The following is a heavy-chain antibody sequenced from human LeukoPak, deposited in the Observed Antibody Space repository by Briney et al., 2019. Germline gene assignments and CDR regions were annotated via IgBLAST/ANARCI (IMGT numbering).Heavy chain of an antibody. CDR2: ILPIFGTA. D-gene: IGHD4-17*01. CDR3: ARDNSPYTTVTTYFAY. V-gene: IGHV1-69*06. Sequence: SVKVSCKASGGTFSSYAISWVRQAPGQGLEWMGGILPIFGTANYAQKFQGRVTITADKSTSTAYMELSSLRSEDTAVYYCARDNSPYTTVTTYFAYWGQGTLVTVSS. CDR1: GGTFSSYA. J-gene: IGHJ4*02.